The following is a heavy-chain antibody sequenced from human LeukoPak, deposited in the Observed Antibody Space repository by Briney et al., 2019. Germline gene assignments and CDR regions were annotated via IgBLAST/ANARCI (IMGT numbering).Heavy chain of an antibody. CDR1: GGTFSSYA. CDR3: ARVRVVAATTPSGWFDP. V-gene: IGHV1-69*05. Sequence: SVRVSCKASGGTFSSYAISWVRQAPGQGLEWMGRIIPIFGTANYAQKFQGRVTITTDESTSTAYMELSSLRSEDTAVYYCARVRVVAATTPSGWFDPWGQGTLVTVSS. J-gene: IGHJ5*02. CDR2: IIPIFGTA. D-gene: IGHD2-15*01.